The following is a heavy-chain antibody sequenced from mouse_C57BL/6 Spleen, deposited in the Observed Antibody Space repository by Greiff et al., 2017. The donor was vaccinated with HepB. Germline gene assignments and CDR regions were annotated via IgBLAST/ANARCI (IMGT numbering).Heavy chain of an antibody. CDR3: ARDYDYGGYFFDY. V-gene: IGHV5-17*01. CDR1: GFTFSDYG. Sequence: EVKLVESGGGLVKPGGSLKLSCAASGFTFSDYGMPWVRQAPEKGLEWVAYISSGSSTIYYADTVKGRFTISSDNAKNTLFLQMTSLRSDDTAMDDCARDYDYGGYFFDYWGQGTTLTVSS. CDR2: ISSGSSTI. D-gene: IGHD2-4*01. J-gene: IGHJ2*01.